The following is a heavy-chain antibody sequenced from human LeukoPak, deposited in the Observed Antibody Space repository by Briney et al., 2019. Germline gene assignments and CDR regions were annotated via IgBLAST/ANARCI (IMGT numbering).Heavy chain of an antibody. CDR3: ARRSSSSSFDY. D-gene: IGHD6-6*01. V-gene: IGHV5-51*01. Sequence: GESLKISCKGSGYPFSNYWIGWVRQMPAKGLEWLGIIYPGDSDTRYCPSRQGQVTISADKSISTAYLQWGSLKASDTAIYYCARRSSSSSFDYWGQGTLVTVSS. CDR2: IYPGDSDT. J-gene: IGHJ4*02. CDR1: GYPFSNYW.